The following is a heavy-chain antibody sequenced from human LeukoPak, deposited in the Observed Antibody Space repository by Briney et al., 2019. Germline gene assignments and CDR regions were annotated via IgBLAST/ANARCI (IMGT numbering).Heavy chain of an antibody. CDR2: ITGSADTT. CDR3: ARGEWDLRD. Sequence: GRSLRLSCAASGFIFSSYGMHWVRQAPGRGLEWVSTITGSADTTSYADSVKGRFTISRDNAKNVLFLQMNNLRAEDTAFYYCARGEWDLRDWGQGTLVIVSS. D-gene: IGHD1-26*01. V-gene: IGHV3-23*01. J-gene: IGHJ4*02. CDR1: GFIFSSYG.